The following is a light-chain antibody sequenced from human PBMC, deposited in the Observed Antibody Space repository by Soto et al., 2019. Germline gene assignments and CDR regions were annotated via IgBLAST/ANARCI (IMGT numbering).Light chain of an antibody. CDR3: QQYVGWT. Sequence: EIVLTQSPGTLSLSPGERATLSCRASHNVGSSHLAWYQQKPGQAPRLLIYGASSRATGVPDRFSGSGSGTDFTLTISRLEPEDSAVYYCQQYVGWTFGQGTKVEIK. CDR1: HNVGSSH. V-gene: IGKV3-20*01. J-gene: IGKJ1*01. CDR2: GAS.